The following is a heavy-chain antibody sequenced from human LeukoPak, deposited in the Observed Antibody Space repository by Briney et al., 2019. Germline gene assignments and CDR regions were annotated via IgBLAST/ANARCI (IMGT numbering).Heavy chain of an antibody. CDR1: GFTFSSYA. CDR2: ISYDGSNK. D-gene: IGHD2-2*01. CDR3: AREVVVPAARGAFDI. V-gene: IGHV3-30*04. J-gene: IGHJ3*02. Sequence: PGRSLRLSCAASGFTFSSYAMHWVRQAPGKGLEWVAVISYDGSNKYYADSVKGRFTISRDNSKNTLYLQMNSLRAEDTAVYYCAREVVVPAARGAFDIWGQGTMVTVSS.